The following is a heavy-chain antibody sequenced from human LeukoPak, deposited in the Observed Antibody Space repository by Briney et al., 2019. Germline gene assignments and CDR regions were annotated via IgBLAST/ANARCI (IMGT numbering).Heavy chain of an antibody. V-gene: IGHV3-23*01. D-gene: IGHD6-19*01. CDR3: AKGLFVVSAWCGSPFDC. CDR2: IGVSRGS. Sequence: PGGSLRLSCAASGFIFSNSAMAWVRQAPGKGLERVSIIGVSRGSYYTDSVKGRSTISRDNSKNTVSLQMNSLRADDTAVYYCAKGLFVVSAWCGSPFDCWGQGTLVTVSS. CDR1: GFIFSNSA. J-gene: IGHJ4*02.